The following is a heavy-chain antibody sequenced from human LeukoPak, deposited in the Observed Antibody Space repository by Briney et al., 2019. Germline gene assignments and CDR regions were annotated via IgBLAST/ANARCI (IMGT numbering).Heavy chain of an antibody. CDR2: INSDGSST. Sequence: GGSLRLSCAASGFTFGSYWMHWVRQAPGKGLVWVSRINSDGSSTSYADSVKGRFTISRDNAKNTLYLQMNSLRAEDTAVYYCAKASGSYYRVPFDYWGQGTLVTVSS. CDR1: GFTFGSYW. D-gene: IGHD1-26*01. V-gene: IGHV3-74*01. J-gene: IGHJ4*02. CDR3: AKASGSYYRVPFDY.